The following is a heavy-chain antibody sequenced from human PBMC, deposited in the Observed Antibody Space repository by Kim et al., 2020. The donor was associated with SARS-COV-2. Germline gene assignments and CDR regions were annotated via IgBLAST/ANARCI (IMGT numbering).Heavy chain of an antibody. J-gene: IGHJ6*02. V-gene: IGHV3-74*01. D-gene: IGHD2-15*01. CDR2: INSDGSST. CDR3: ARVSRYCSGGSCHQKNDYYYGMDV. Sequence: GGSLRLSCAASGFTFSSYWMHWVRQAPGKGLVWVSRINSDGSSTSYADSVKGRFTISRDNAKNTLYLQMNSLRAEDTAVYYCARVSRYCSGGSCHQKNDYYYGMDVWGQGTTVTVSS. CDR1: GFTFSSYW.